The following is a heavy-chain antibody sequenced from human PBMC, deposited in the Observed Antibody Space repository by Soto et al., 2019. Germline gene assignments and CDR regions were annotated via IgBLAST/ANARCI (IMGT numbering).Heavy chain of an antibody. J-gene: IGHJ4*02. CDR1: GFTFSSYS. Sequence: EVQLVESGGGLVQPGGSLRLSCAASGFTFSSYSMNWVRQAPGKGLEWVSYISSSSSTIYYADSVKGLFTISRDNAKNSLYLQMNIQRDEDTALYYCARDRTLYSGYDFDYWGQGTLVTVSS. V-gene: IGHV3-48*02. CDR3: ARDRTLYSGYDFDY. D-gene: IGHD5-12*01. CDR2: ISSSSSTI.